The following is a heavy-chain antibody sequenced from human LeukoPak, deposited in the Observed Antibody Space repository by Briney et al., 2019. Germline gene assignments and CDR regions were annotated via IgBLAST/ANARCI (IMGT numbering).Heavy chain of an antibody. V-gene: IGHV4-61*02. CDR3: ARDYYDRFDP. CDR1: GGSISSGSYY. CDR2: IYTSGST. D-gene: IGHD3-22*01. Sequence: SETLSLTCTVSGGSISSGSYYWSWIRQPAGKGLGWIGRIYTSGSTNYNPSLKSRVTISVDTSKNQFSLKLSSVTAADTAVYYCARDYYDRFDPWGQGTLVTVSS. J-gene: IGHJ5*02.